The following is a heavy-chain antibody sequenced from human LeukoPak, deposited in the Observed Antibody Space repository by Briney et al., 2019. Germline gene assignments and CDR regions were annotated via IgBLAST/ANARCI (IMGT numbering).Heavy chain of an antibody. CDR1: GGSISSTNYY. CDR3: SRHLCYSYGKIDY. V-gene: IGHV4-39*01. Sequence: SETLSLTCTVSGGSISSTNYYWDWIRQPPGKGLEWIGSISYSGSTYYNSSLKSRVTISVDTSKDQFSLKLSSVAAADTAVYYFSRHLCYSYGKIDYWGQGTLVTVSS. CDR2: ISYSGST. D-gene: IGHD5-18*01. J-gene: IGHJ4*02.